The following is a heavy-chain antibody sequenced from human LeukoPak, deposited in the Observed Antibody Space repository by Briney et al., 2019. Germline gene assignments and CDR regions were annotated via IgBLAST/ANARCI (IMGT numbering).Heavy chain of an antibody. CDR3: ASLDIVVVPAAPDAFDI. CDR2: ISVYNGNT. Sequence: ASVKVSCKASGYTFTSCGISWVRQAPGQGLEWMGWISVYNGNTNYAQKFQGRVTMSRDTSISTAYMELSRLRSDDTAVYYCASLDIVVVPAAPDAFDIWGQGTMVTVSS. J-gene: IGHJ3*02. CDR1: GYTFTSCG. D-gene: IGHD2-2*03. V-gene: IGHV1-18*01.